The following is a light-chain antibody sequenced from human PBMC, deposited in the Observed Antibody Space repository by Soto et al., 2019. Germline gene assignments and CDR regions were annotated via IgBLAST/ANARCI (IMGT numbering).Light chain of an antibody. CDR1: QNIRTY. CDR3: QQSYIMPLT. Sequence: DIQMTQSPSSLSASVGDRVTITCRASQNIRTYLNWYQQKPGQDPKLLMYAVSSLQSGVPSRFSGSGSGTDFTLTISSLQPDDFATYYCQQSYIMPLTFGGGSKV. V-gene: IGKV1-39*01. J-gene: IGKJ4*02. CDR2: AVS.